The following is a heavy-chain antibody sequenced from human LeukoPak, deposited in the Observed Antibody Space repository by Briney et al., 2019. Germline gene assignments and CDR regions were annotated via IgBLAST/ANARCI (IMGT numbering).Heavy chain of an antibody. CDR1: GFTFSSYS. D-gene: IGHD2-2*01. Sequence: PGGSLRLSCAASGFTFSSYSMNWVRQAPGKGLEWVSSISSSSSYIYYADSVKGRFTISRDNAKNSLYLQMNSLRAEDTAVCYCAREADIVVVPASDVWGKGTTVTVSS. CDR2: ISSSSSYI. V-gene: IGHV3-21*01. J-gene: IGHJ6*04. CDR3: AREADIVVVPASDV.